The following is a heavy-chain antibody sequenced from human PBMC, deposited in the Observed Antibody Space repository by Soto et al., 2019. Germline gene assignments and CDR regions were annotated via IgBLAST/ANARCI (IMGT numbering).Heavy chain of an antibody. J-gene: IGHJ6*02. CDR1: GGSISSYY. D-gene: IGHD6-13*01. Sequence: SETLSLTCTVSGGSISSYYWSWIRQPPGKGLEWIGYIYYSGSTNYNPSLKSRVTISVDTSKNQFSLKLSSVTAADTAVYYCARQGIKYSSSWYGGDYYGMDVWGQGTTVTVSS. CDR2: IYYSGST. V-gene: IGHV4-59*08. CDR3: ARQGIKYSSSWYGGDYYGMDV.